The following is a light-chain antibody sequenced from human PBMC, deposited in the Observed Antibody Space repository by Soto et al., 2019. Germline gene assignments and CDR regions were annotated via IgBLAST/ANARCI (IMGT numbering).Light chain of an antibody. CDR3: LLYYDGAQV. Sequence: QAVVTQEPSLTVSPGGTVTLTCASSTGAVTSGYYPNWFQQKPGQAPRPLVYSISNKHSWTPARFSGSLLGDEAALTLSDVQPEDEAEYYCLLYYDGAQVFGGGTKVTVL. CDR1: TGAVTSGYY. V-gene: IGLV7-43*01. J-gene: IGLJ3*02. CDR2: SIS.